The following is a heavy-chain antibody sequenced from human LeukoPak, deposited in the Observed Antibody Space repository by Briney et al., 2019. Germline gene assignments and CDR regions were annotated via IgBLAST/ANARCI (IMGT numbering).Heavy chain of an antibody. D-gene: IGHD3-10*01. J-gene: IGHJ5*02. CDR3: ARGGYYGSGSGGYFDP. V-gene: IGHV3-23*01. Sequence: GGSLRLSCAASGFTFTSYGMTWVRQAPGKGLEWVSVIGGSSDSTYYADSVKGRFTISRDNSKNMLYLQMNSLRAEDTAVYYCARGGYYGSGSGGYFDPWGQGTLVTVSS. CDR1: GFTFTSYG. CDR2: IGGSSDST.